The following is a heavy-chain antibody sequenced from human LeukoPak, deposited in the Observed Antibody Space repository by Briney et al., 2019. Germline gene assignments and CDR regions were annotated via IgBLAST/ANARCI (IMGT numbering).Heavy chain of an antibody. CDR2: IKPSGGST. CDR1: GYTFTTYY. CDR3: ARVNGQQLAIDY. D-gene: IGHD6-13*01. V-gene: IGHV1-46*01. J-gene: IGHJ4*02. Sequence: GASVKVSCKASGYTFTTYYIHWVRRAPGQGLEWMGIIKPSGGSTSYAQKFQGRVTMTRDTSTGTVYMEVSSLRSEDTAVYYCARVNGQQLAIDYWGQGTLVTVSS.